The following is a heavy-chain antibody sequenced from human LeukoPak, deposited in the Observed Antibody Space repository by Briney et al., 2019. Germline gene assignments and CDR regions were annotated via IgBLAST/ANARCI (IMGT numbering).Heavy chain of an antibody. CDR1: GFTFSSYS. Sequence: NPAGSLRLSCAASGFTFSSYSMNWVRQAPGKGLEWGSYISSSSSYISYADSVKGRFTISRDNTKNSLYLEMNSLRAEDTAVYYCARVGYGLYFDYWGQGTLVTVSS. V-gene: IGHV3-21*05. CDR3: ARVGYGLYFDY. J-gene: IGHJ4*02. D-gene: IGHD5-12*01. CDR2: ISSSSSYI.